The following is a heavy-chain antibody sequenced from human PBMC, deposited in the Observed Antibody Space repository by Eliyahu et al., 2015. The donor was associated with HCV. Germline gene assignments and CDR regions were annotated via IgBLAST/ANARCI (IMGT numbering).Heavy chain of an antibody. D-gene: IGHD3-16*01. Sequence: VRLVESGGQSVHPGGSLXLSCEASGFLFXEHPLXWVRQPPGKGLEWVAGXSWNSDAIAYADSVQGRFVVSRDDSKNSLFLQMNRLRDDDTALYYCVKDTFGGVSLDGPLAADYFQVWGQGTLVSVSS. V-gene: IGHV3-9*01. CDR2: XSWNSDAI. CDR3: VKDTFGGVSLDGPLAADYFQV. J-gene: IGHJ1*01. CDR1: GFLFXEHP.